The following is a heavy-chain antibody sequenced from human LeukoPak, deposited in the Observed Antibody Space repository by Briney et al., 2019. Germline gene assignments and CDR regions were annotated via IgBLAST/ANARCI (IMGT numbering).Heavy chain of an antibody. J-gene: IGHJ3*02. CDR1: GDSISSGDYY. V-gene: IGHV4-61*02. CDR3: ARYIAVAGDAFDI. CDR2: IYTSGST. D-gene: IGHD6-19*01. Sequence: PSQTLSLTCTVSGDSISSGDYYWSWIRQPAGKGLEWIGRIYTSGSTNYNPSLKSRVTISVDTSKNQFSLKLSSVTAADTAVYYCARYIAVAGDAFDIWGQGTMVTVSS.